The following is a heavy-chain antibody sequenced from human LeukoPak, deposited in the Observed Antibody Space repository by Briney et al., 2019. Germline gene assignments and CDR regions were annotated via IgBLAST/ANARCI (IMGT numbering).Heavy chain of an antibody. CDR1: GFTFDDYA. J-gene: IGHJ4*02. CDR3: VAAAPHIDY. CDR2: ISWNSGSI. Sequence: PGGSLRLSCAASGFTFDDYAMHWVRQAPGKGLEWVSGISWNSGSIGYADSVKGRFTISRDDAKNMLYLEMSSLRDEDMAVYYCVAAAPHIDYWGQGTLVTVSS. D-gene: IGHD6-13*01. V-gene: IGHV3-9*03.